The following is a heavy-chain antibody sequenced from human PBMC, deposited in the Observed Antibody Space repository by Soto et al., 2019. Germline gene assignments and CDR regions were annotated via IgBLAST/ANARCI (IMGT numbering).Heavy chain of an antibody. J-gene: IGHJ6*03. Sequence: SETLSLTCTVSGGSISSSSYYWGWIRQPPGKGLEWIGSIYYSGSTYYNPSLKSRVTISVDTSKNQFSLKLSSVTAADTAVYYCASLRRVYYYYYMDVWGKGTTVTVSS. CDR1: GGSISSSSYY. CDR2: IYYSGST. CDR3: ASLRRVYYYYYMDV. V-gene: IGHV4-39*01.